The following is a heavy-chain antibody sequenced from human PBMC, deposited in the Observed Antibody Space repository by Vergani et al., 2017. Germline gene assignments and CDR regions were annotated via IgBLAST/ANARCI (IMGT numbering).Heavy chain of an antibody. CDR1: GYTFTSYD. J-gene: IGHJ6*03. CDR3: ALGRYCSSPSCPYAGYYMDV. Sequence: QVQLVQSGAEVKKPGASVKVSCKAAGYTFTSYDINWVRQATGEGPEWKGWMNTKSGNTVYAQKFQDRVTMTRNTSISTAYMELSSLRSEDTAVYYCALGRYCSSPSCPYAGYYMDVWGKGTTVTVSS. D-gene: IGHD2-2*01. CDR2: MNTKSGNT. V-gene: IGHV1-8*01.